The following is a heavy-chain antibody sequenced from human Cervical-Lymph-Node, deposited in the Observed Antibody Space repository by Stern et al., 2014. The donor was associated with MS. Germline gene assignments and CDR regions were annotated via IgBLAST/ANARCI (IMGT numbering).Heavy chain of an antibody. J-gene: IGHJ4*02. V-gene: IGHV3-13*01. Sequence: EVQLVESGGGLVQPGGSLRLSCAASGFTFSSYDMHWVRQATGKGLEWVSAIGTAGDTYYPGSVKGRFTISRENAKNSLYLQMNSLRAGDTAVYYCARVNSSGWYVDYWGQGTLVTVSS. CDR1: GFTFSSYD. CDR3: ARVNSSGWYVDY. D-gene: IGHD6-19*01. CDR2: IGTAGDT.